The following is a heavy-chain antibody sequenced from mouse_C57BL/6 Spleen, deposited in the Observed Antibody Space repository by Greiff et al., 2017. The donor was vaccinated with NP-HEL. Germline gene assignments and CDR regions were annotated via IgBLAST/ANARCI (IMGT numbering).Heavy chain of an antibody. CDR2: IRNKANNHAT. CDR1: GFTFSDAW. V-gene: IGHV6-6*01. Sequence: EVKLEESGGGLVQPGGSMKLSCAASGFTFSDAWMDWVRQSPEKGLEWVAEIRNKANNHATYYAESVKGRFTISRDDSKSSVYLQMNSLRAEDTGIYYCTRSLYYAKWGAMDYWGQGTSVTVSS. J-gene: IGHJ4*01. CDR3: TRSLYYAKWGAMDY. D-gene: IGHD2-1*01.